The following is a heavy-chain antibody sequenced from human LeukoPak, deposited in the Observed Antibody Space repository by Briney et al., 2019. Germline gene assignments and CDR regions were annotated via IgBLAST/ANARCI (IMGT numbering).Heavy chain of an antibody. J-gene: IGHJ4*02. CDR1: GGSISSGGFY. CDR2: IFYSGST. V-gene: IGHV4-31*03. CDR3: ARGQSRYFDWYLGFFDY. D-gene: IGHD3-9*01. Sequence: TLSLTCTVSGGSISSGGFYWSWVRPHPGKGLEWIGYIFYSGSTYYNPSLKSRITISVDTSKNQFSLKLSSVTAADTAVYYCARGQSRYFDWYLGFFDYWGQGTLVTVSS.